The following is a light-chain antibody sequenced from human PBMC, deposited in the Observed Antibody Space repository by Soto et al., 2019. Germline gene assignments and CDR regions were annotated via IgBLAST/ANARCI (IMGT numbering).Light chain of an antibody. CDR1: QSVSSN. V-gene: IGKV3-20*01. J-gene: IGKJ5*01. CDR3: QQYDKSPIT. CDR2: AAS. Sequence: EIVLTQSPGTLSLSQGERATLSCRASQSVSSNLAWYQQKPGQAPRLLIYAASTRAAGIPDRFSGSGSGTDFTLTLSRLEPEDFAVYFCQQYDKSPITFGQGTRLEIK.